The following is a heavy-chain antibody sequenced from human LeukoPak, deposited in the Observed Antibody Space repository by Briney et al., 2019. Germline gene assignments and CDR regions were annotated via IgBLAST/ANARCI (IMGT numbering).Heavy chain of an antibody. V-gene: IGHV3-30*04. D-gene: IGHD3-22*01. CDR1: GFTFSSYA. J-gene: IGHJ5*02. Sequence: GGSLRLSCAASGFTFSSYAMHWVRQAPGKGLEWVAVISYDGSNKYYADSVKGRFTISRDNSRNTLYLQMNSLRAEDTVVYYCARDVNYYDSSGEAFDPWGQGTLVTVSS. CDR3: ARDVNYYDSSGEAFDP. CDR2: ISYDGSNK.